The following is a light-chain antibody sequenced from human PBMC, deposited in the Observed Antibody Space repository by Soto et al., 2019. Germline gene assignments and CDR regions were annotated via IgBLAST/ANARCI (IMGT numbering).Light chain of an antibody. CDR3: QHYYATPRT. Sequence: DIVMTQSPDSLAVSLGERATINCKSSQSVLYSSNNENYLAWYQQKSGQHPKLLIYRASTLESGVPDRFSGSRSGTDFTLTITSLQAEDVAVYDCQHYYATPRTFGGGTKVEIK. CDR1: QSVLYSSNNENY. CDR2: RAS. V-gene: IGKV4-1*01. J-gene: IGKJ4*01.